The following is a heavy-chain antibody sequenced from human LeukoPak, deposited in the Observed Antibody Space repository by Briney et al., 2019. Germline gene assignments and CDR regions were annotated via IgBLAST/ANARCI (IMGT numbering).Heavy chain of an antibody. CDR3: ARDRGYYYLDV. CDR2: ISVSGDST. V-gene: IGHV3-23*01. J-gene: IGHJ6*03. Sequence: GGSLRLSCAASGFTFTNYAMSWVRQAPGKGLEWVSVISVSGDSTNYADSVKGRFTISRDNSKNTLFLQMSSLRAEDTAVYYCARDRGYYYLDVWGKGTTVTVSS. CDR1: GFTFTNYA. D-gene: IGHD3-10*01.